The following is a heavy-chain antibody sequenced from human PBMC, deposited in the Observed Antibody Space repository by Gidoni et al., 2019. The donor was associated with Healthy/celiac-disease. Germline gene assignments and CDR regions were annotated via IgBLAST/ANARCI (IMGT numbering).Heavy chain of an antibody. CDR3: ASIGIVVVITYAFDI. V-gene: IGHV4-39*01. D-gene: IGHD3-22*01. Sequence: QLQLQESGPGLVKPSETLSLTCTVSGGSISSSSYYWGWIRQPPGKGLEWIGSIYYSGSTYYNPSLKSRVTISVDTSKNQFSLKLSSVTAADTAVYYCASIGIVVVITYAFDIWGQGTMVTVSS. CDR2: IYYSGST. CDR1: GGSISSSSYY. J-gene: IGHJ3*02.